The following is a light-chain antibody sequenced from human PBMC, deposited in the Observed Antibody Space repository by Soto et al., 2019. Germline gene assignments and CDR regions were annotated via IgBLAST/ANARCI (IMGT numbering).Light chain of an antibody. CDR1: QSISSNY. CDR2: CAS. V-gene: IGKV3-20*01. J-gene: IGKJ1*01. CDR3: QQYVSWT. Sequence: DIVLTQSPGTLSVSPGERATLSCRASQSISSNYLAWYQQKPSPAPRILIYCASSRATGIPDRFSGSGSGTDFTLTISRLEPEDSAIYYCQQYVSWTFGQGTKVEIK.